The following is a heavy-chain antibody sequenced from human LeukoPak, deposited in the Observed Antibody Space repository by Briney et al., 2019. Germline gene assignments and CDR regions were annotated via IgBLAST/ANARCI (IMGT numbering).Heavy chain of an antibody. D-gene: IGHD1-26*01. CDR3: ARDEVGLIPTTYYFDY. CDR1: GYTFTSYG. V-gene: IGHV1-18*01. J-gene: IGHJ4*02. Sequence: GASVKVSCKASGYTFTSYGISWVRQAPGQGLEWMGWISAYNGNTNYAQKLQGRVTMTTDTSTSTAYMELRSLRSDDTAVYYCARDEVGLIPTTYYFDYWGQGTLVTVSS. CDR2: ISAYNGNT.